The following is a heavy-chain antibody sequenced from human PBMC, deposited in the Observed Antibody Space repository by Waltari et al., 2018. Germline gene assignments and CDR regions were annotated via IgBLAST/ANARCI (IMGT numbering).Heavy chain of an antibody. D-gene: IGHD1-1*01. CDR3: ARGPTTSRGDYYYYYMDV. Sequence: QVQLVQSGAEVKKPGASVKVSCKASGYTFTSYYMHWVRQAPGQGLEWMGIINPSGGSTSYAQKFQGRVTMTRDTSTSTVYTELSSLRSEDTAVYYCARGPTTSRGDYYYYYMDVWGKGTTVTISS. V-gene: IGHV1-46*01. J-gene: IGHJ6*03. CDR1: GYTFTSYY. CDR2: INPSGGST.